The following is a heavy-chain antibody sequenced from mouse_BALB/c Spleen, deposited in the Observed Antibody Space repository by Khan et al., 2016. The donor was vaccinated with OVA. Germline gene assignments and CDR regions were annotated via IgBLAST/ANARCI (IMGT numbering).Heavy chain of an antibody. Sequence: QIQLVQSGAELARPGASVKMSCKASGYTFTSYTIHWIKMRPGQGLEWIGYINPNNGYTNYNQKFKDKATLTADKSSTTASMQLSSLTSDDSAFYNCVRDGDYYRNDGWFAYWGLGTLVTVSA. J-gene: IGHJ3*01. V-gene: IGHV1-4*01. CDR3: VRDGDYYRNDGWFAY. D-gene: IGHD2-14*01. CDR1: GYTFTSYT. CDR2: INPNNGYT.